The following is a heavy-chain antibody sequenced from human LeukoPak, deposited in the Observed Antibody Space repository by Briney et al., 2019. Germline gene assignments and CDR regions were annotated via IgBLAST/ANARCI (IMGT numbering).Heavy chain of an antibody. V-gene: IGHV3-30*04. CDR1: GFTFSSYA. J-gene: IGHJ4*02. CDR2: ISYDGSNK. D-gene: IGHD4-17*01. Sequence: GGPLRLSCAASGFTFSSYAMHWVRQAPGKGLEWVAVISYDGSNKYYADSVKGRFTISRDNSRNTLYLQMNSLRAEDTAVYYCAKSYGDYNWFDYWGQGTLVTVSS. CDR3: AKSYGDYNWFDY.